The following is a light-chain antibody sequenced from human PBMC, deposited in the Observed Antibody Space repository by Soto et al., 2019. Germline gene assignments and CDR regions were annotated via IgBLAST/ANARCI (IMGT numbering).Light chain of an antibody. CDR3: SSYTTSSTRV. CDR1: TSDVGIYNY. CDR2: EVT. V-gene: IGLV2-14*01. Sequence: QSLLTQAASVSGSPGQSIAIACTGSTSDVGIYNYVSWYQQHPGKVPKLIIYEVTNRPSGVSSRFSGSKSGNTASLTISGLQDEDEADYYCSSYTTSSTRVFATGTKSPS. J-gene: IGLJ1*01.